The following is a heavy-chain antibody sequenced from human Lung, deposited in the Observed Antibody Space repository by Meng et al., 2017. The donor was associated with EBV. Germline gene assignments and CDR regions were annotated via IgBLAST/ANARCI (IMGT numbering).Heavy chain of an antibody. CDR1: GGTFISYT. Sequence: QVQLWVYGAEVKKPGSSVQVSRKASGGTFISYTISWVRQAPGQGLEWMGRIIPILGIANNAQKFQGRVTITADKATSTAYMELRSLRSEDTAVYYCARDEGGWLTAPDYWGQGTLVTVSS. J-gene: IGHJ4*02. D-gene: IGHD5-24*01. V-gene: IGHV1-69*08. CDR2: IIPILGIA. CDR3: ARDEGGWLTAPDY.